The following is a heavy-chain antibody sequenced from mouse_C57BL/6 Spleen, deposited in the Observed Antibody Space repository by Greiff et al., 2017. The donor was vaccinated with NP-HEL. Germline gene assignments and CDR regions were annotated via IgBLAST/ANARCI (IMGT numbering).Heavy chain of an antibody. J-gene: IGHJ3*01. Sequence: EVHLVESGGGLVKPGGSLKLSCAASGFTFSSYAMSWVRQTPEKRLEWVATISDGGSYTYYPDNVKGRFTISRDNAKNNLYLQMSHLKSEDTAMYYCARGGDVPFAYWGQGTLVTVSA. CDR1: GFTFSSYA. V-gene: IGHV5-4*01. CDR2: ISDGGSYT. CDR3: ARGGDVPFAY. D-gene: IGHD3-3*01.